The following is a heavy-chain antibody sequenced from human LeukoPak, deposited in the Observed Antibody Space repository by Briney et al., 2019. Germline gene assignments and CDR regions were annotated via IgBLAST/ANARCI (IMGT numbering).Heavy chain of an antibody. J-gene: IGHJ6*02. V-gene: IGHV3-11*01. Sequence: PGGSLRLSCAASGFTFSDYYMSWIRQAPGKGLEWVSYISSSGSTIYYADSVKGRFTIFRDNAKNSLYLQMNSLRAGDTAVYYCARDSHYHYDSSGYYYYYYGMDVWGQGTTVTVSS. D-gene: IGHD3-22*01. CDR3: ARDSHYHYDSSGYYYYYYGMDV. CDR1: GFTFSDYY. CDR2: ISSSGSTI.